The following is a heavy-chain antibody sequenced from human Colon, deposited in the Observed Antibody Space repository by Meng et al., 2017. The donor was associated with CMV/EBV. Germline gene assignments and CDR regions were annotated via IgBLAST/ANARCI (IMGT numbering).Heavy chain of an antibody. V-gene: IGHV4-59*01. CDR1: GDSMKDYY. CDR2: VYDSGNTNDDSETT. CDR3: ARFSETGTTTGLFDH. Sequence: SETLSLTCTVSGDSMKDYYWSWIRQSPGKGLEWIGFVYDSGNTNDDSETTNYNPSPKSRVTISLGTSKNQFSLKLSSVTAADTAVYYCARFSETGTTTGLFDHWGQGTLVTVSS. J-gene: IGHJ4*02. D-gene: IGHD1-7*01.